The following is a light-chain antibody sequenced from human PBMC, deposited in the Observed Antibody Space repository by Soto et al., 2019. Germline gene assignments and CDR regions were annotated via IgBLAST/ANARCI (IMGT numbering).Light chain of an antibody. CDR1: QDISSW. Sequence: DSQMTQSPSFVSASVGDRVTITCRASQDISSWLVWYQQKPGTAPKLLIYHASTLESGVPSRFSGSGSGTEFTLSISSLQPDDFATYYCQHYNVYPWTFGQGTKVDIK. J-gene: IGKJ1*01. CDR2: HAS. V-gene: IGKV1D-16*01. CDR3: QHYNVYPWT.